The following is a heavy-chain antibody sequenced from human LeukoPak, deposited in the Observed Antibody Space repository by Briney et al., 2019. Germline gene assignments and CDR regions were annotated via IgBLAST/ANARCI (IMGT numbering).Heavy chain of an antibody. CDR1: GFTFDDYA. CDR2: ISADGTI. J-gene: IGHJ4*02. CDR3: AKDLGYSSSPDF. D-gene: IGHD6-13*01. Sequence: GGSLRLSCAAPGFTFDDYAMHWVRQAPGKGLEWVSLISADGTIYYADSVRGRFTISRDNNKNSLYLQMNSLRTEDTALYYCAKDLGYSSSPDFWGQGTLVTVSS. V-gene: IGHV3-43*02.